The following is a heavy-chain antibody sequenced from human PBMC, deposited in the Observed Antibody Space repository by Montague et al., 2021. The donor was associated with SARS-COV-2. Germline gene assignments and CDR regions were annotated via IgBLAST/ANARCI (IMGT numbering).Heavy chain of an antibody. V-gene: IGHV3-9*01. CDR2: ISWNSGRL. D-gene: IGHD5-12*01. CDR1: GFTFEDYA. J-gene: IGHJ6*02. CDR3: AKGYFHSGYDRSWDYGMDV. Sequence: SLRLSCAASGFTFEDYAMHWVRQAPGKGLEWVSGISWNSGRLDYADYVKGRFTISRDNAKNSLYLQMNSLRAEDTALYYCAKGYFHSGYDRSWDYGMDVWGQGNTVTVSS.